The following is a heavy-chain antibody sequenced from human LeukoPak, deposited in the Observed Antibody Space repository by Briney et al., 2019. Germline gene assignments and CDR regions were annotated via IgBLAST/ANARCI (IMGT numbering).Heavy chain of an antibody. CDR1: GGSISSYY. CDR3: ARGASYYYDSSGYGES. CDR2: IYYSGST. D-gene: IGHD3-22*01. Sequence: SETLSLTCTVSGGSISSYYWSWIRQPPGKGLEWIGYIYYSGSTNYNPSLKSRVTISVDTSKNQFSLKLSSVTAADTAVYYCARGASYYYDSSGYGESWGQGTMVTVSS. J-gene: IGHJ3*01. V-gene: IGHV4-59*01.